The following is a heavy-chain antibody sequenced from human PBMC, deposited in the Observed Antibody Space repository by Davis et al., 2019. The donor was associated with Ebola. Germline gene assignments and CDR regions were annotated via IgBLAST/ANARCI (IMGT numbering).Heavy chain of an antibody. Sequence: GESLKISCKASGNSFSSHWIGWVRQMPGRGLEWMGLIYPGDSDTRYSPSLQGHVTISADESVSTAFLQWSSLEASDGAIYYCARHSPYLGSVFDVWGQGTLVTVSP. V-gene: IGHV5-51*01. CDR2: IYPGDSDT. CDR3: ARHSPYLGSVFDV. J-gene: IGHJ3*01. D-gene: IGHD1-26*01. CDR1: GNSFSSHW.